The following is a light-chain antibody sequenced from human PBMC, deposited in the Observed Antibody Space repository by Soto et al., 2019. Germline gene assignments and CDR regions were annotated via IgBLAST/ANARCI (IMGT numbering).Light chain of an antibody. V-gene: IGKV2-30*02. J-gene: IGKJ4*01. CDR2: KVS. CDR3: MQSTHWPPLT. Sequence: DVVMTQSPLSLSVTLGQPASISCRSSQSLVHSDGNTYLNWFQQRPGQSPRRLIYKVSYRDSGXPXRXXGSGSGADFTLKISRVEAEDVGLYYCMQSTHWPPLTFGGGTKVEIK. CDR1: QSLVHSDGNTY.